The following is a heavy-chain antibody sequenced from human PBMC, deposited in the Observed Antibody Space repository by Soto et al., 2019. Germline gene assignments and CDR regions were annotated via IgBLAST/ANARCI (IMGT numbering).Heavy chain of an antibody. J-gene: IGHJ3*02. CDR1: GGTLSDHG. CDR2: TIPVFNTA. CDR3: ARGVYGSGNYYTGPSAFDI. V-gene: IGHV1-69*06. Sequence: QVQLEQSGAEVKKPGSSVKGSCKASGGTLSDHGVAWLRQAPGQGLEWMGGTIPVFNTAKYAQKCQGKVTVTADKFTNIAYMELGSLRSEDTAFYFCARGVYGSGNYYTGPSAFDIWGQGTMVIVSS. D-gene: IGHD3-10*01.